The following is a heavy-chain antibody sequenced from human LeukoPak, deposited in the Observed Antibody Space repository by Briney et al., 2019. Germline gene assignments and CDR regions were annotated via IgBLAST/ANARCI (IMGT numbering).Heavy chain of an antibody. Sequence: GGSLRLSCAASGFTFSSYSMNWVRQAPGKGLEWVSSISSSSSYIYYADSVKSRFTISRDNAKNSLYLQMNSLRAEDTAVYYCARALGRINDAFDIWGQGTMVTVSS. D-gene: IGHD1-14*01. V-gene: IGHV3-21*01. CDR3: ARALGRINDAFDI. J-gene: IGHJ3*02. CDR2: ISSSSSYI. CDR1: GFTFSSYS.